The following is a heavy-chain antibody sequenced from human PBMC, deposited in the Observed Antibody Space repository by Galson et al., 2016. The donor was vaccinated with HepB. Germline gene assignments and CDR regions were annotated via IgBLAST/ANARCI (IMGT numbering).Heavy chain of an antibody. CDR1: GFSLNTKDLG. V-gene: IGHV2-5*02. CDR3: ARRRGISVRGITITAFDF. Sequence: PALVKPTQTLTLTCTVSGFSLNTKDLGVAWIRQPPGKALEWLGLVYWDDDKRFRPSLKSRLTITRDPSRNQVVLKTTNVDPADAVTCYCARRRGISVRGITITAFDFWGQGALVTVSS. J-gene: IGHJ4*02. D-gene: IGHD3-10*01. CDR2: VYWDDDK.